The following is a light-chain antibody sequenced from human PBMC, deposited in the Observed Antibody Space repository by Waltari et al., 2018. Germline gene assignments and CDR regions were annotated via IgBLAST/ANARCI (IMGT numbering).Light chain of an antibody. CDR3: QQYSTPPLT. Sequence: DIVMTQSPDSLAASLGERATINCKSSQSLLYSLNNKNYLSWYQQKPGQPPKLLIHWASIRESGVPDRFTGSGSGTEFTLTISSLQAEDVAVYYCQQYSTPPLTFGGGTKVEIK. J-gene: IGKJ4*01. V-gene: IGKV4-1*01. CDR2: WAS. CDR1: QSLLYSLNNKNY.